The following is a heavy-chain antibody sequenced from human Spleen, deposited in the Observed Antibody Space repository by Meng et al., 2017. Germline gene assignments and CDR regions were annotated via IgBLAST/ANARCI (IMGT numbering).Heavy chain of an antibody. CDR1: GGSFSDYY. CDR3: ARGPTTMAHDFDY. D-gene: IGHD4-11*01. V-gene: IGHV4-34*01. CDR2: INHSGST. Sequence: QGQRQQWGAGLLKPSETLSLTCAVYGGSFSDYYWSWIRQPPGKGLEWIGEINHSGSTNYNPSLESRATISVDTSQNNLSLKLSSVTAADSAVYYCARGPTTMAHDFDYWGQGTLVTVSS. J-gene: IGHJ4*02.